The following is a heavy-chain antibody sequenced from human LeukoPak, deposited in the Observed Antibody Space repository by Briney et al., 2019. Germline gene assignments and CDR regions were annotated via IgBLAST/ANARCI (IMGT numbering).Heavy chain of an antibody. CDR1: GFTFSSYG. D-gene: IGHD3-9*01. CDR2: IVPSGGTT. CDR3: ARVRTALRYFDRYGGYYFDY. J-gene: IGHJ4*02. Sequence: GGTLRLSCAASGFTFSSYGKNWVPHAPGKGLEWVSGIVPSGGTTYYADSAKGRFTISRDNSKNTRYLQMNSLRAGDTAVYYCARVRTALRYFDRYGGYYFDYWGQGTLVTVSS. V-gene: IGHV3-23*01.